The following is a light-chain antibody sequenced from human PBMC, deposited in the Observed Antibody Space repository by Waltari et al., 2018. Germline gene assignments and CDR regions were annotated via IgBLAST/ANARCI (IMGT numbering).Light chain of an antibody. Sequence: SYELTQPLSVSVALGQTAIITCGGQNIGTKSVSWYQQKPGQAPVVVIYRDTSRPSEVSERISGSNSGNTATLTIIRAQVADEADYYCQVWDTNTRVFGRGTKVTVL. V-gene: IGLV3-9*01. J-gene: IGLJ3*02. CDR3: QVWDTNTRV. CDR2: RDT. CDR1: NIGTKS.